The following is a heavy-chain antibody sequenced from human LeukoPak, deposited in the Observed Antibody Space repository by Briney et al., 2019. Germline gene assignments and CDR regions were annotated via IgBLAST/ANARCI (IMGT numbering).Heavy chain of an antibody. Sequence: SETLSLTCIVSGGSISSSSYYWGWICQPPGKGLEWIGNIYYSGSTYYNPSLKSRVTISVDTSKNQFSLKLSSVTAADTAVYYCASYRRDGYNPAMWYFDYWGQGTLVTVSS. CDR1: GGSISSSSYY. CDR2: IYYSGST. D-gene: IGHD5-24*01. J-gene: IGHJ4*02. V-gene: IGHV4-39*01. CDR3: ASYRRDGYNPAMWYFDY.